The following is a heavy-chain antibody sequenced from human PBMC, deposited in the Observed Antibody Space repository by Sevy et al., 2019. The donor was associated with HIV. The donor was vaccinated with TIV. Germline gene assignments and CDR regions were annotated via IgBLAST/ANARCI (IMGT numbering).Heavy chain of an antibody. J-gene: IGHJ6*02. CDR1: GGSISSYY. V-gene: IGHV4-59*01. D-gene: IGHD3-3*01. Sequence: SETLSLTCTVSGGSISSYYWSWIRQPPGKGLEWIGYIYYSGSTNYNPSLKSRVTISVDTSKNQVSLKLSSVTAADTAVYYCARLYYDLWSGYYPLGYYYYDMDVWGQGTTVTVSS. CDR3: ARLYYDLWSGYYPLGYYYYDMDV. CDR2: IYYSGST.